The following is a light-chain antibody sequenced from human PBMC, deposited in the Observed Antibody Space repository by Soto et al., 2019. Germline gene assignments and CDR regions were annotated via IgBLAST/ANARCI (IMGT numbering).Light chain of an antibody. CDR3: RSYANSVV. Sequence: QSALTQPASVSGSPGQSITISCTGTSSNVGSYNLVSWYQQHPGKAPKLMIYEGSKRPSGVSNRFSGSKSGNTASLTISGLQAEDEADYYCRSYANSVVFGGGTKLTVL. CDR2: EGS. CDR1: SSNVGSYNL. J-gene: IGLJ3*02. V-gene: IGLV2-23*01.